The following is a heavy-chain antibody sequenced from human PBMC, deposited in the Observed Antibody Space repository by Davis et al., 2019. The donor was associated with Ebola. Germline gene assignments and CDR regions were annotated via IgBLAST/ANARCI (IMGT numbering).Heavy chain of an antibody. Sequence: GESLKISCKGSGYSFTSYWISWVRQMPGKGLEWMGRIDPSDSYTNYSPSFQGHVTISADKSISTAYLQWSSLKASDTAMYYCALSNTAMVGDFDYWGQGTLVTVSS. CDR2: IDPSDSYT. CDR1: GYSFTSYW. D-gene: IGHD5-18*01. J-gene: IGHJ4*02. CDR3: ALSNTAMVGDFDY. V-gene: IGHV5-10-1*01.